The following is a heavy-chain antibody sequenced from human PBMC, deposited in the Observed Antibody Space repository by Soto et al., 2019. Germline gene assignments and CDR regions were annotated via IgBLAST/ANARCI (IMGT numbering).Heavy chain of an antibody. CDR3: ARYPKTSGGQHWAFNYFDS. CDR2: ISYDGTNK. J-gene: IGHJ4*02. V-gene: IGHV3-30-3*01. CDR1: GFSFSISP. D-gene: IGHD7-27*01. Sequence: QVQLVESGGGVVQPGRSLRLSCAASGFSFSISPMHWVRQAPGKGPEWVALISYDGTNKFYADSVKGRFTISRDNSKRTLYLQVDSLRPEDAAVYYCARYPKTSGGQHWAFNYFDSWGQGTLVTVSS.